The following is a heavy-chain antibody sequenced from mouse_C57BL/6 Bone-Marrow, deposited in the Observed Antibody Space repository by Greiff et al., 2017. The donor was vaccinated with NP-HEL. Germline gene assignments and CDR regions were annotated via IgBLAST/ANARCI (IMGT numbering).Heavy chain of an antibody. CDR2: ISSGGSYT. V-gene: IGHV5-6*01. CDR1: GFTFSSYG. J-gene: IGHJ4*01. D-gene: IGHD2-3*01. Sequence: EVKVVESGGDLVKPGGSLKLSCAASGFTFSSYGMSWVRQTPDKRLEWVATISSGGSYTYYPESVKGRITISRDNSKNTMYLHMSSLKSEDTAMYYCARQGASISPLAMDYWGQGTSVTVSS. CDR3: ARQGASISPLAMDY.